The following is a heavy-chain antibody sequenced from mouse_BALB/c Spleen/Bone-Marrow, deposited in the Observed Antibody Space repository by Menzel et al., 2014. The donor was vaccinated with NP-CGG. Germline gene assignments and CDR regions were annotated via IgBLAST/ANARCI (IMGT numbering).Heavy chain of an antibody. D-gene: IGHD4-1*01. CDR3: ARKEGFWGTFAY. J-gene: IGHJ3*01. Sequence: QVHVKQSGAELMKPGASVKMSCKATGYTFSSYWIEWVKQRPGHGLEWIGEILPGSSSTKYNEKFKGKATFTADTSSNTAYMQLSSLTSEDSAVYYCARKEGFWGTFAYWGQGTLVTVSA. V-gene: IGHV1-9*01. CDR2: ILPGSSST. CDR1: GYTFSSYW.